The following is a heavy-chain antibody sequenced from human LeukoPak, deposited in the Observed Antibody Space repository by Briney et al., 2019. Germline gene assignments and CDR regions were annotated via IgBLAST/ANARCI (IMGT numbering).Heavy chain of an antibody. J-gene: IGHJ4*02. V-gene: IGHV3-21*01. CDR3: ARGTTVTTLGFDYFDY. CDR2: ISSSSSYI. D-gene: IGHD4-17*01. CDR1: GFTFSSYS. Sequence: GGSLRLSCAASGFTFSSYSMNWVRQAPGKGLEWDSSISSSSSYIYYADSVKGRFTISRDNAKNSLYLQMNSLRAEDTAVYYCARGTTVTTLGFDYFDYWGQGTLVTVSS.